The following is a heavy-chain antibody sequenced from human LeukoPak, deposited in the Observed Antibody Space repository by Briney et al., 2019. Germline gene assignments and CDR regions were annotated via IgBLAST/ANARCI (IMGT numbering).Heavy chain of an antibody. CDR1: SFTFSDYN. CDR3: AGGRLARYYYYMDV. Sequence: GGSLRLSCAASSFTFSDYNMNWVRQAPGKGLDWVSSITSSSTYIYYADSVKGRFTISRDNAKNSLYLEMNSLRVDDTAVYYCAGGRLARYYYYMDVWGKGTTVTVSS. J-gene: IGHJ6*03. D-gene: IGHD3-16*01. V-gene: IGHV3-21*01. CDR2: ITSSSTYI.